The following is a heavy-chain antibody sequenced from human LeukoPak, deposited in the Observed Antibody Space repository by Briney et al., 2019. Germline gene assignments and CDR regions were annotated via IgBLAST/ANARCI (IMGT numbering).Heavy chain of an antibody. D-gene: IGHD3-10*01. V-gene: IGHV1-18*01. CDR2: ISAYNGNT. J-gene: IGHJ4*02. Sequence: GASVKVSCKASGYTFTSYGISWVRQAPGQGLEWMGWISAYNGNTNYAQKLQGRVTMTTDTSTSTAYMELRSLRSDDTAVYYCARDEYYFGSGSYFYFDYWGQGTLVTVFS. CDR3: ARDEYYFGSGSYFYFDY. CDR1: GYTFTSYG.